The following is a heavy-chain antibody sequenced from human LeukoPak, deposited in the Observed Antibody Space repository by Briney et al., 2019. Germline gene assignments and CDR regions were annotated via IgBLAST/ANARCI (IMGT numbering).Heavy chain of an antibody. Sequence: SETLSLTCTVSGGSISSYYWTWIRQPPGKGLEWIGYVYYSGSTNYNPSLKSRVTISVDTSKNQFSLNLSSATAADTAVYYCARGDILTGYYIPLSFDYWGQGTLVTVSS. J-gene: IGHJ4*02. CDR2: VYYSGST. V-gene: IGHV4-59*08. CDR3: ARGDILTGYYIPLSFDY. D-gene: IGHD3-9*01. CDR1: GGSISSYY.